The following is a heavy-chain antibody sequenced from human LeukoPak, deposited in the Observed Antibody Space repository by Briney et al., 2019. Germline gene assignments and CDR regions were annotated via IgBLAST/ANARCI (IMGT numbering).Heavy chain of an antibody. CDR1: GGSISSSSYY. D-gene: IGHD2-2*01. J-gene: IGHJ4*02. Sequence: PSETLSLTCTVSGGSISSSSYYWGWIRQPPGKGLEWIVSIYYSGSTYYNPSLKSRVTISVDTSKNQFSLKLSSVTAADTAVYYCARVTGYCSSTSCRGYFDYWGQGTLVTVSS. CDR2: IYYSGST. V-gene: IGHV4-39*07. CDR3: ARVTGYCSSTSCRGYFDY.